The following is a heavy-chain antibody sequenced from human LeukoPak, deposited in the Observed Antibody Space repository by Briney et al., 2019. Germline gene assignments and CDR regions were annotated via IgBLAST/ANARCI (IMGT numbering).Heavy chain of an antibody. Sequence: ASVKVSCKASGYTFTSYYMHWVRQAPGQGLEWMGIINPSGGSTSYAQKFQGRVTMTTDTSTSTAYMELRSLRSDDTAVYYCARDAGGIAVPWGQGTLVTVSS. D-gene: IGHD6-19*01. CDR3: ARDAGGIAVP. CDR2: INPSGGST. CDR1: GYTFTSYY. J-gene: IGHJ5*02. V-gene: IGHV1-46*01.